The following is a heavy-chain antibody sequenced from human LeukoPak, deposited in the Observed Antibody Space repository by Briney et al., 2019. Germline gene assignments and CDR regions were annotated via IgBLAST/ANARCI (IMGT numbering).Heavy chain of an antibody. V-gene: IGHV3-21*01. CDR1: GFTFSSYS. J-gene: IGHJ4*02. CDR3: AKEQGLRYFDY. CDR2: ISSSTSYI. D-gene: IGHD5/OR15-5a*01. Sequence: GGSLRLSCAASGFTFSSYSMNWVRQAPGKGLEWVSSISSSTSYIYYPDSVKGRFTISRDNAKNSLYLQMNSLRAEDTAVYYCAKEQGLRYFDYWGQGTLVTVSS.